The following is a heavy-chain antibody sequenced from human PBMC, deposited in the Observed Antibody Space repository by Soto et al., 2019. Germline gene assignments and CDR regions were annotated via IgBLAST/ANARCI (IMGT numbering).Heavy chain of an antibody. CDR1: GSTFTSYG. J-gene: IGHJ2*01. CDR2: ISAYNGNT. V-gene: IGHV1-18*01. Sequence: QVQLVQSGAEVKKPGASVKVSCKASGSTFTSYGISWVRQAPGQGLEWMGWISAYNGNTNYAQKLQGRVTMTTGTSTSTAYMELRRLRSDDTAVYYCAREYYGSGTHPPRYFDLWGRGTLVTVSS. CDR3: AREYYGSGTHPPRYFDL. D-gene: IGHD3-10*01.